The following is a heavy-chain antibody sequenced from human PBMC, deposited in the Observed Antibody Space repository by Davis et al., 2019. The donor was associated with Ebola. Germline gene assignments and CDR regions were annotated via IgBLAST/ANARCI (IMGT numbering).Heavy chain of an antibody. V-gene: IGHV4-59*01. Sequence: MPGGSLRLSCTVSGGSISGYYWTWIRQPPGKGLEWIGYIYYSGTINYNPSLKSRLSISVDTSKKQFSLKLSSVTAADTAVYYCARGKYYYGMDVWGQGTTVTVSS. CDR3: ARGKYYYGMDV. CDR1: GGSISGYY. J-gene: IGHJ6*02. CDR2: IYYSGTI.